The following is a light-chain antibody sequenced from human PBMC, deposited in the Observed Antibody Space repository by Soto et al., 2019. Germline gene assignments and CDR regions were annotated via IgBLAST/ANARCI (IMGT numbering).Light chain of an antibody. CDR3: QQYNNWPGT. J-gene: IGKJ3*01. CDR1: QSVSSN. Sequence: EIVMTQSPATPSVSPGERATLSCRASQSVSSNLAWYQQKPGQAPRLLIYGASTRATGIPARFSGSGSGTESTLTISSLQSEDFAVYYCQQYNNWPGTFGPGTKVDIK. CDR2: GAS. V-gene: IGKV3-15*01.